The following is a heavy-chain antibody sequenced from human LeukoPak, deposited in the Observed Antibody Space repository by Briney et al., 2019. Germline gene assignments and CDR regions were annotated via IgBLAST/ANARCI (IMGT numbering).Heavy chain of an antibody. Sequence: SETLSLTCTVSGGSISSGGYYWSWIRQHPGRGLEWLGYIYYSGSTYYNPSLKSRVTISVDTSKNQFSLKLSSVTAADTAVYYCARGSRIMYYFDYWGQGTLVTVSS. J-gene: IGHJ4*02. V-gene: IGHV4-31*03. CDR1: GGSISSGGYY. D-gene: IGHD2-15*01. CDR2: IYYSGST. CDR3: ARGSRIMYYFDY.